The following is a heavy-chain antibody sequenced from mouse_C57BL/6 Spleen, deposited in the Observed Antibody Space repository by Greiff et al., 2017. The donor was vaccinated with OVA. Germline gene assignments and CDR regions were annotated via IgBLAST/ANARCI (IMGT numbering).Heavy chain of an antibody. CDR3: ASRNYDAMDY. V-gene: IGHV1-64*01. J-gene: IGHJ4*01. D-gene: IGHD2-1*01. CDR2: IHPNSGST. Sequence: QVHVKQPGAELVKPGASVKLSCKASGYTFTSYWMHWVKQRPGQGLEWIGMIHPNSGSTNYNEKFKSKATLTVDKSSSTAYMQLSSLTSEDAAVYYGASRNYDAMDYWGQGTSVTVSS. CDR1: GYTFTSYW.